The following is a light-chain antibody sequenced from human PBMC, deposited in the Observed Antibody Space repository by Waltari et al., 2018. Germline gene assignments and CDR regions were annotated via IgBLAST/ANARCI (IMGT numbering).Light chain of an antibody. Sequence: IQLTQSPSSLSASVGDRVTITCRASQGISSSVAWYQQKPGKAPKLLIYSASSLQSGVPSRFGGSGSGTDFTLTIARLQPEDFATYYCQQVHDYPYTFGQGTRLEI. V-gene: IGKV1-9*01. CDR3: QQVHDYPYT. CDR1: QGISSS. J-gene: IGKJ2*01. CDR2: SAS.